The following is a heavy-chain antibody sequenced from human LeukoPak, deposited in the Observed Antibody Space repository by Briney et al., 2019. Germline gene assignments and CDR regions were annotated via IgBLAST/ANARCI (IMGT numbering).Heavy chain of an antibody. V-gene: IGHV3-23*01. CDR3: AKDQYCSGDSCRHQRGFHY. J-gene: IGHJ4*02. CDR1: GFTFNNYA. CDR2: ISNSGGST. Sequence: PGGSLRLSCAASGFTFNNYAMTWVRQAPGRGLEWVSTISNSGGSTYYADSVKGRFSISRDNSKNTLYLQMNSLRAEDTAVYYCAKDQYCSGDSCRHQRGFHYWGQGTLVTVSS. D-gene: IGHD2-15*01.